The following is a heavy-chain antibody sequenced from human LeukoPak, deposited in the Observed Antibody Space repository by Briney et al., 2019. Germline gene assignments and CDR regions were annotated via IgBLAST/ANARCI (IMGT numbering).Heavy chain of an antibody. CDR1: GFTFSSYS. Sequence: PGGSLRLSCAASGFTFSSYSMNWVRQAPGKGLEWVSSISGSNSYIYYADSMKGRFTISRDNAKNSLYLQMNSLRAEDTAVYYCARIGPFLDQANDYWGQGTLVTVSS. V-gene: IGHV3-21*01. J-gene: IGHJ4*02. CDR3: ARIGPFLDQANDY. CDR2: ISGSNSYI. D-gene: IGHD3/OR15-3a*01.